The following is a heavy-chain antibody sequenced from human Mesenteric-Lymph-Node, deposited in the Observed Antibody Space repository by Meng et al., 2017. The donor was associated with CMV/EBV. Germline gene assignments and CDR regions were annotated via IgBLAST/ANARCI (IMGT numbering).Heavy chain of an antibody. CDR2: IKSKTDGGTT. D-gene: IGHD2-15*01. CDR3: AKGGQEIPLTRRFDY. J-gene: IGHJ4*02. CDR1: GFTFSNAW. Sequence: GESLKISCAASGFTFSNAWMSWVRQAPGKGLEWVGRIKSKTDGGTTDYAAPVKGRFTISRDDSKNTLYLQMNSLRVEDTAIYFCAKGGQEIPLTRRFDYWGQGTLVTVSS. V-gene: IGHV3-15*01.